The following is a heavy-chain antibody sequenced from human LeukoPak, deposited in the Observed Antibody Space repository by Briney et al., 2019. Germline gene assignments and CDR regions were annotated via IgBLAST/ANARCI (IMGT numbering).Heavy chain of an antibody. Sequence: GGPLSLPCAPSGFPFSSYWMHWVRQAPGKGLVWVSRINIDGSSTSYADSVKGRFTISRDNAKNTLYLQMNSLRAEDTAVYYCARVPYCSGGSCYRGYFDYWGQGTLVTVSS. CDR3: ARVPYCSGGSCYRGYFDY. CDR2: INIDGSST. D-gene: IGHD2-15*01. CDR1: GFPFSSYW. V-gene: IGHV3-74*01. J-gene: IGHJ4*02.